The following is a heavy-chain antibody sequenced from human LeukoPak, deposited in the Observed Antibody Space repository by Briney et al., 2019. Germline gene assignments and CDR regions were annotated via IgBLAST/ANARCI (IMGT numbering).Heavy chain of an antibody. CDR1: GFTFSSYS. V-gene: IGHV3-21*01. CDR3: ARGDDSSGWYLDY. Sequence: GGSLRLSCAASGFTFSSYSMNWVRQAPGKGLEWASSISSSSSYIYYADSVKGRFTISRDNAKNSLYLQMNSLRAEDTAVYYCARGDDSSGWYLDYWGQGTLVTVSS. J-gene: IGHJ4*02. CDR2: ISSSSSYI. D-gene: IGHD6-19*01.